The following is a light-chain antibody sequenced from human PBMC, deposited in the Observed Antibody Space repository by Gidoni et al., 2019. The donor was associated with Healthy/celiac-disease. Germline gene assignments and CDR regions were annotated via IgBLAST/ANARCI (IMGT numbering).Light chain of an antibody. Sequence: EIVLTQSPGTLSLSPGERAPLSCRASQSVSSSYLAWYQQKPGQAPRPLIYGASSRATGLPDRFSGSGSGTDFTLTISRLEPEDFAVYYCQQYGSSPPYTFGQGTKLEIK. J-gene: IGKJ2*01. CDR3: QQYGSSPPYT. CDR1: QSVSSSY. V-gene: IGKV3-20*01. CDR2: GAS.